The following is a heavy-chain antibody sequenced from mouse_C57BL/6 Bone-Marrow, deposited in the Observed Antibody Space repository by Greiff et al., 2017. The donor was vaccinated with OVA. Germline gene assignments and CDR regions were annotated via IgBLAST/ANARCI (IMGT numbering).Heavy chain of an antibody. CDR2: IYPRDGST. J-gene: IGHJ4*01. Sequence: QVQLQQSDAELVKPGASVKISCKVSGYTFTDHTIHWMKQRPEQGLEWIGYIYPRDGSTKYNEKFKGKATLTADKSSSPAYMQLNSLTSEDSAVYFCAIGEFSKGGYAMYYWGQETSVTVSA. CDR1: GYTFTDHT. D-gene: IGHD2-5*01. V-gene: IGHV1-78*01. CDR3: AIGEFSKGGYAMYY.